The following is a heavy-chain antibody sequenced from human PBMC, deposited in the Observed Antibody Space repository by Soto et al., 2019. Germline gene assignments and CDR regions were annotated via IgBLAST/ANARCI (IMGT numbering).Heavy chain of an antibody. V-gene: IGHV1-69*06. D-gene: IGHD3-22*01. J-gene: IGHJ4*02. CDR2: IIPIFGTA. Sequence: AASVKVSCKASGGTFSSYAISWVRQAPGQGLEWMGGIIPIFGTANYAQKFQGRVTITADKSTSTAYMELSSLRSEDTAVYYCARYNIQKYYYDSSGSYYFDYWGQGTLVTVSS. CDR1: GGTFSSYA. CDR3: ARYNIQKYYYDSSGSYYFDY.